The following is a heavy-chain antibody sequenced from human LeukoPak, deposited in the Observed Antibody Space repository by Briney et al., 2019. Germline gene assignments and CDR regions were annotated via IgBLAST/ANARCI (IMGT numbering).Heavy chain of an antibody. CDR1: GFTFDDYA. CDR3: AKAYCSSTSCYRDNWFDP. J-gene: IGHJ5*02. Sequence: PGRSLRLSCAASGFTFDDYAMHWVRQAPGKGLEWVSGISWNSGSIGYADSVKGRFTISRDNAKNSLYLQMSSLRAEDTALYYCAKAYCSSTSCYRDNWFDPWGQGTLVTVSS. V-gene: IGHV3-9*01. D-gene: IGHD2-2*01. CDR2: ISWNSGSI.